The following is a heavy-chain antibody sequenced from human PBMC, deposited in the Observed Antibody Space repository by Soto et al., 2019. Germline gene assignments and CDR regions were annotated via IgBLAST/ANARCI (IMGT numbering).Heavy chain of an antibody. Sequence: SETLSLTCAVSGCSISSSNWWSWVRQPPGKGLEWIGEINHSGSTNYNPSLKSRVTISVDKSKNQFSLKLSSVTAADTAVYYCARDPGIVVVPAAMEGAFDIWGQGTMVTVSS. J-gene: IGHJ3*02. D-gene: IGHD2-2*01. CDR2: INHSGST. V-gene: IGHV4-4*02. CDR3: ARDPGIVVVPAAMEGAFDI. CDR1: GCSISSSNW.